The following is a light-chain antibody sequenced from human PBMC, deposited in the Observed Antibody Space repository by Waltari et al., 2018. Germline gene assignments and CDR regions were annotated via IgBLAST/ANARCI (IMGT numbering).Light chain of an antibody. Sequence: EIVLTQSPDTLSLSPGEGATLSCRASQSIGRYLVWYQQKPGQAPRLLIYGASTRASGIPDRFSGSGSGTDFSLTISRLEPEDFAVYHCQKHDRLPATFGQGTKVEIK. CDR3: QKHDRLPAT. CDR2: GAS. V-gene: IGKV3-20*01. CDR1: QSIGRY. J-gene: IGKJ1*01.